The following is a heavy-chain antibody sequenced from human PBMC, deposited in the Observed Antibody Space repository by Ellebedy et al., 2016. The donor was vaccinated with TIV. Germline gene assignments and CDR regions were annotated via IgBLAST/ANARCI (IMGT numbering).Heavy chain of an antibody. V-gene: IGHV3-30*01. Sequence: GESLKISCAASGFSFSTYTMHWVRQTPGEGPEWVAVISYDGTSQYYADSVKGRLTISRDNSDNTLFLHINSLRVDDSAVYYCARPRSTGSGSFGSFDYWGQGALVTVSS. CDR2: ISYDGTSQ. J-gene: IGHJ4*02. CDR3: ARPRSTGSGSFGSFDY. CDR1: GFSFSTYT. D-gene: IGHD3-10*01.